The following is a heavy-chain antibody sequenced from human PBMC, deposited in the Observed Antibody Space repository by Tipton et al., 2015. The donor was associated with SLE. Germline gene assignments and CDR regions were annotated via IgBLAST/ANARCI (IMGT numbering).Heavy chain of an antibody. CDR3: ARLWADWTFDY. CDR2: IYYSGIT. Sequence: LRLFCTVSGGSISTTDYYWGWVRQPPGKGLEWIGNIYYSGITYYNPSLKSRVTVSVDTSKNQFSLNLNSVTAADTAVYYCARLWADWTFDYWGQGTLVTVSS. D-gene: IGHD2-21*01. J-gene: IGHJ4*02. CDR1: GGSISTTDYY. V-gene: IGHV4-39*01.